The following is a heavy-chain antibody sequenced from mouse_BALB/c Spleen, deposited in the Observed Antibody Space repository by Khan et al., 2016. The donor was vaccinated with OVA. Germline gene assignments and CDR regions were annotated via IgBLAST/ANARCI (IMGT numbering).Heavy chain of an antibody. Sequence: EVKLLESGPSLGKPSQTLSLTCSVTGDSITSGYWNWIRKFPGNKLEYMGYMIYSGNTYYNPSLKSRISITRHTSKNQYYLQLNSVTTEDTATYYCARSTYGYAFAYWGQGTLVTVSA. J-gene: IGHJ3*01. V-gene: IGHV3-8*02. D-gene: IGHD2-14*01. CDR1: GDSITSGY. CDR2: MIYSGNT. CDR3: ARSTYGYAFAY.